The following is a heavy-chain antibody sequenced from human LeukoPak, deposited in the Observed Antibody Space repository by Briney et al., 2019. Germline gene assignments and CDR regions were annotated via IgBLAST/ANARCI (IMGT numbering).Heavy chain of an antibody. CDR1: GFTFSSYA. CDR2: ISNSGGST. J-gene: IGHJ6*02. V-gene: IGHV3-23*01. Sequence: PGGSLRLSCAASGFTFSSYAMSWVRQAPGKGLEWVSSISNSGGSTYYADSVKGRFTISRDNSKNTLYLQMNSLRVEDTAGYYCAKSPVPYCSGGSCYGMDVWGQGTTVTVSS. CDR3: AKSPVPYCSGGSCYGMDV. D-gene: IGHD2-15*01.